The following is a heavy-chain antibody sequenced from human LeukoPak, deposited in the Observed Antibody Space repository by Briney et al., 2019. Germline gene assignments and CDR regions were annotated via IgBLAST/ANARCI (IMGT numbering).Heavy chain of an antibody. D-gene: IGHD2-15*01. CDR3: ARGLAATRDCWFDP. V-gene: IGHV4-59*01. CDR2: IHYSGST. CDR1: GGSISSYY. Sequence: KSSETLSLTCTVSGGSISSYYWSWIRQPPGKGLEWIGYIHYSGSTHYNPSLKGRVTISVDTSKNQVSLKLRSVTAADTAVYYCARGLAATRDCWFDPWGQGTLVTVSS. J-gene: IGHJ5*02.